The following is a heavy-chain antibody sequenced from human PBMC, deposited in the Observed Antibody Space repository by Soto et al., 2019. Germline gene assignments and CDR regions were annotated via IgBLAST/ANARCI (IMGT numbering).Heavy chain of an antibody. CDR3: ARDYPPMAFDI. J-gene: IGHJ3*02. V-gene: IGHV3-21*01. CDR1: GFTFSNYA. CDR2: ISGSGSNT. Sequence: PGGSLRLSCAASGFTFSNYAMSWVRQAPGKGLEWVSAISGSGSNTYYADSVKGRFTISRDNAKNSLYLQMNSLRAEDTAVYYCARDYPPMAFDIWGQGTMVTVSS.